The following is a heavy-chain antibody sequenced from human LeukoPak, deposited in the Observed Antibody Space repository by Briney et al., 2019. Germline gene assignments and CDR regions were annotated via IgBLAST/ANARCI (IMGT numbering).Heavy chain of an antibody. D-gene: IGHD3-9*01. V-gene: IGHV3-48*02. CDR1: GFTFSTYN. J-gene: IGHJ6*02. CDR2: ISSGSSTI. Sequence: GGSLRLSCAASGFTFSTYNMNWVRQAPGKGLEWLSYISSGSSTIYYADSVEGRFTISRDNAKNSLYLQMNSLRDEDTAVYYCARDMANPGAIRYFDFYGMDVWGQGTTVTVSS. CDR3: ARDMANPGAIRYFDFYGMDV.